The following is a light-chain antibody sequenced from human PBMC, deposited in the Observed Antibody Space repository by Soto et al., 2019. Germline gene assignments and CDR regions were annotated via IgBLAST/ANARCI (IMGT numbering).Light chain of an antibody. CDR3: KHYNSYSEA. V-gene: IGKV1-5*03. CDR2: NAS. Sequence: DIQMTQSPSTLSGSVGDRVTITCRASQTISSCLAWYKQKPGKAPKLLIYNASTLKSGVPSRFSGSGSGTEYTLNISSLQPDDFATYYCKHYNSYSEAFGQGTKVELK. J-gene: IGKJ1*01. CDR1: QTISSC.